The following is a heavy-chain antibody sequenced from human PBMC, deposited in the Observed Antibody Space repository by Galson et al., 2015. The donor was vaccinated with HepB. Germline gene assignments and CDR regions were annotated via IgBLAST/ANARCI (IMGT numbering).Heavy chain of an antibody. J-gene: IGHJ3*02. Sequence: SVKVSCKASGGTFSSYAISWVRQAPGQGLEWMGGIIPIFGTANYAQKFQGRVTITADKSTSTAYMELSSLRSEDTAVYYCAREVATRAGRGAFDIWGQGTMVTVSS. CDR3: AREVATRAGRGAFDI. CDR2: IIPIFGTA. V-gene: IGHV1-69*06. D-gene: IGHD5-12*01. CDR1: GGTFSSYA.